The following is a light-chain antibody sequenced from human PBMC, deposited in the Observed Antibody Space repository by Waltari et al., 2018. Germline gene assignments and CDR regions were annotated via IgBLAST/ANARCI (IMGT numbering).Light chain of an antibody. J-gene: IGLJ2*01. CDR1: SSDVGAYNY. CDR2: DVS. Sequence: QSALTQPASVSGSPGQSITISCTGTSSDVGAYNYVSWYQQHPGKAPKLMIFDVSNRPSGVPTRFPGSKAGNTASLPISWLQAEDEADYYCSSYISSSTLELFGGGTSLTVL. CDR3: SSYISSSTLEL. V-gene: IGLV2-14*03.